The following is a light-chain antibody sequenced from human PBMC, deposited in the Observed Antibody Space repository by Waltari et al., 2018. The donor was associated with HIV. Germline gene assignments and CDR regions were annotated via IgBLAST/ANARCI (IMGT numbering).Light chain of an antibody. CDR2: LCS. Sequence: DIAMTQSPLSLPVTPGEPASISCRSSQSLLHTNGYNYLDWYLQKPGQSPQLLIYLCSNRASGVPDRFSGSGSGTDFTLKISRVEAEDIGVYYCMQGLQTPGVTFGQGTRLDIK. V-gene: IGKV2-28*01. CDR3: MQGLQTPGVT. J-gene: IGKJ5*01. CDR1: QSLLHTNGYNY.